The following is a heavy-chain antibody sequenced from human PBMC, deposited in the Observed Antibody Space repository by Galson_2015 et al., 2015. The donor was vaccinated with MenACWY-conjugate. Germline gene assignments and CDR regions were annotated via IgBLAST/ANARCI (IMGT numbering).Heavy chain of an antibody. CDR2: IVPIFGST. Sequence: SVKVSCKVSGGTFSTYALSWVRQAPGQGLEWMGGIVPIFGSTNYAQKFQGRVKITADKSTNTAYMELSSLTSDDTAVYYCARGQRGLPFENYYYYLMDVWGQGTTVTVSS. CDR3: ARGQRGLPFENYYYYLMDV. V-gene: IGHV1-69*06. J-gene: IGHJ6*02. D-gene: IGHD3-10*01. CDR1: GGTFSTYA.